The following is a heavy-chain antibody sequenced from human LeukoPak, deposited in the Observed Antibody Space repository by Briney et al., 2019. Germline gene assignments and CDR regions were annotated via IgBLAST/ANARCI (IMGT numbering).Heavy chain of an antibody. D-gene: IGHD6-13*01. CDR2: ISSSSPTI. CDR1: GFTFSNYD. Sequence: GGSLRLSCAASGFTFSNYDMNWVRQAPGKGLEWVSYISSSSPTIYYADSVKGRFTISRDNSKNTLYLQMNSLRAEDTAVYYCARDAKGYSSSYYFDYWGQGTLVTVSS. CDR3: ARDAKGYSSSYYFDY. V-gene: IGHV3-48*01. J-gene: IGHJ4*02.